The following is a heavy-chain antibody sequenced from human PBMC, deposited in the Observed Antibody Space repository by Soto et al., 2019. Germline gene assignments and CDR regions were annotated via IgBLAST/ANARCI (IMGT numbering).Heavy chain of an antibody. CDR1: GFTFSSYG. V-gene: IGHV3-33*01. J-gene: IGHJ6*02. D-gene: IGHD3-10*01. Sequence: GGSLSLSCAASGFTFSSYGMHRVRQAPGKGLEWVAVICDDGSNKYYAESVKGRFTISRDNSKNTLYLQMNSLRAEDTAVYYCASDSEKEFPHYYYYYGMDVCGQGTTVTVSS. CDR2: ICDDGSNK. CDR3: ASDSEKEFPHYYYYYGMDV.